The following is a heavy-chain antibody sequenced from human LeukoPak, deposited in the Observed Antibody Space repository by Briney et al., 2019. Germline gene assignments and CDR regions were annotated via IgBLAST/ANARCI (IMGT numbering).Heavy chain of an antibody. CDR2: ISFDGSNK. D-gene: IGHD3-9*01. Sequence: PGRSLRLSCAASGFTFSSYAMHWVRQAPGKGLEGVAVISFDGSNKYYADSVKGRFTISRDNSKNTLYLQMNSLRAEDTAVYYCAKDHSDYDILTGPFDYWGQGTLVTVSS. J-gene: IGHJ4*02. CDR3: AKDHSDYDILTGPFDY. CDR1: GFTFSSYA. V-gene: IGHV3-30-3*01.